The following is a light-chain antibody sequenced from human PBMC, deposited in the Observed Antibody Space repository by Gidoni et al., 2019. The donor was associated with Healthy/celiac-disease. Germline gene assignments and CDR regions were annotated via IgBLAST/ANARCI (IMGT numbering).Light chain of an antibody. CDR2: DAS. Sequence: DIQMTQSPSSLSASVGDRVTITCQASQDISNYLNWYQQKPGKAPKLLIYDASNLETGFPSRFSGRGSGTDFTFTISSLQPEDIATHYCQQYDNLPLTFGGGTKVEIK. CDR3: QQYDNLPLT. J-gene: IGKJ4*01. V-gene: IGKV1-33*01. CDR1: QDISNY.